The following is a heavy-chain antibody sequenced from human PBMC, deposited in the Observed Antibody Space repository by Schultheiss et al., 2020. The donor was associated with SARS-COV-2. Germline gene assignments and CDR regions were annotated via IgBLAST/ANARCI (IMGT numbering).Heavy chain of an antibody. J-gene: IGHJ5*02. V-gene: IGHV4-4*07. CDR3: ARAKVVPAAMGENWFDP. Sequence: SETLSLTCTVSGGSISTFQWNWIRQPAGKGLEWIGRINTSGNTNYNPSLKSRVTMSRDTSEKQFSLKLSSVTAADTAVYYCARAKVVPAAMGENWFDPWGQGTLVTVSS. D-gene: IGHD2-2*01. CDR2: INTSGNT. CDR1: GGSISTFQ.